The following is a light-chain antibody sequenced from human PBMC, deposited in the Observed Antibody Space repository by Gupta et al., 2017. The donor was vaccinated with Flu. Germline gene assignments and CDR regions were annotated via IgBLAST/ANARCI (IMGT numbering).Light chain of an antibody. CDR2: EGS. J-gene: IGLJ2*01. CDR1: SSDVGSYNL. V-gene: IGLV2-23*01. CDR3: CSYAGSSTSAVV. Sequence: QSALTQPASVSGSPGQSITISCTGTSSDVGSYNLVSWYQQHPGKAPKLMIYEGSKRPSGVSNRFSGSKSGNTASLTISRLQAEDEADYYCCSYAGSSTSAVVFGGGTKLTVL.